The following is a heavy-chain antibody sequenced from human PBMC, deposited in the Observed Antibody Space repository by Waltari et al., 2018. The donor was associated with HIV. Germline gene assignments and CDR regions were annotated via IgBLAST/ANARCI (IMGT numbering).Heavy chain of an antibody. CDR2: AIPMFGTA. V-gene: IGHV1-69*08. J-gene: IGHJ5*01. CDR3: ASARETMGVDFDS. CDR1: GGAIVSAT. D-gene: IGHD3-10*01. Sequence: QVQLVQSGAEVKKPGSSVKVSSKAPGGAIVSATFYWVRQAPGQGLERVGRAIPMFGTANYARKFQGRVTITADKSTTTAYMELNGLRIDDTAVYYCASARETMGVDFDSWGQGTLVTVS.